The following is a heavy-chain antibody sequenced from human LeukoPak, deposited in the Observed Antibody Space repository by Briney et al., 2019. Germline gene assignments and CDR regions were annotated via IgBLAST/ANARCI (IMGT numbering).Heavy chain of an antibody. V-gene: IGHV3-30*02. CDR3: AKDRYYGSGTDGPVDY. Sequence: GGSLRLSCAASGFTFSSYGMHWVCQAPGKGLEWVAFIRYDGSNKYYADSVKGRFTISRDNSKNTLYLQMNSLRAEDTAVYYCAKDRYYGSGTDGPVDYWGQGTLVTVSS. CDR2: IRYDGSNK. J-gene: IGHJ4*02. CDR1: GFTFSSYG. D-gene: IGHD3-10*01.